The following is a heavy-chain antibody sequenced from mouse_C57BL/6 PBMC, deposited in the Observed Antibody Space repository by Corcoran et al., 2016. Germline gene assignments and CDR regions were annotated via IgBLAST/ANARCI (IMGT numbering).Heavy chain of an antibody. CDR3: ARSRQRDYAMDY. V-gene: IGHV9-3*01. CDR2: INTYSGVP. Sequence: QIQLVQSGPELKKTGETVKISCKASGYTFTTYGMSWVKQAPGKGLKWMGWINTYSGVPTYADDFKGRFAFSLETSASTAYLQINNLENEDTATYFCARSRQRDYAMDYWGQGTSVTVSS. CDR1: GYTFTTYG. J-gene: IGHJ4*01.